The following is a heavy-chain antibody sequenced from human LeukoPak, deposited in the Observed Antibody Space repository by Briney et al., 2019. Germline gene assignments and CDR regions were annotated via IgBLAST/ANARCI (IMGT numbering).Heavy chain of an antibody. Sequence: ASVKVSCKASGGTFSSYAISWVRQAPGQGLEWMGGIIPIFGTANYAQKFQGRVTITADESTSTAYMELSSLRSEDTAVYYCARGHVVGATSQFDYWGQGTLVTVSS. D-gene: IGHD1-26*01. CDR2: IIPIFGTA. V-gene: IGHV1-69*13. CDR1: GGTFSSYA. CDR3: ARGHVVGATSQFDY. J-gene: IGHJ4*02.